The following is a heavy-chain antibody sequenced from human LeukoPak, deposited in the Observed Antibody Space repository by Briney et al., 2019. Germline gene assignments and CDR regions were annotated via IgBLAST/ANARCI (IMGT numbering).Heavy chain of an antibody. CDR3: ARDRALALTRGYFQH. CDR2: INTNTGNP. Sequence: ASVKVSCKASGYTFTSYTVNWVRQAPGQGLEWMGWINTNTGNPTYAQGFTGRLVFSLYTSVSMAHLQISSLKAEDTAVYYCARDRALALTRGYFQHWGQGTLVTVSS. CDR1: GYTFTSYT. D-gene: IGHD3-3*02. J-gene: IGHJ1*01. V-gene: IGHV7-4-1*04.